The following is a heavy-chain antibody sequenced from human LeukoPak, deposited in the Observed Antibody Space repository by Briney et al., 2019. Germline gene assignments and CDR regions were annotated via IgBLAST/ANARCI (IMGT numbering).Heavy chain of an antibody. D-gene: IGHD2-2*01. CDR1: GGTFSSYA. CDR3: ARGHIVVPFSRYYYYYGMDV. Sequence: SVKVSCKASGGTFSSYAISWVRQSPGQGLEWMGGIIPIFGTANYAQKFQGRVTITADKSTSTAYMELSSLRSEDTAVYYCARGHIVVPFSRYYYYYGMDVWGKGTTVTVSS. CDR2: IIPIFGTA. J-gene: IGHJ6*04. V-gene: IGHV1-69*06.